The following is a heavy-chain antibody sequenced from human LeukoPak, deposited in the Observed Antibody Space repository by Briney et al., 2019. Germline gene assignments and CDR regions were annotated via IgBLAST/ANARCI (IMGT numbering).Heavy chain of an antibody. CDR1: GGTFSSYA. CDR2: IIPILGIA. CDR3: ARDLGGSYYVDYFDY. J-gene: IGHJ4*02. Sequence: ASVKFSCKASGGTFSSYAISWVRQAPGQGLEWMGRIIPILGIANYAQKFQGRVTITADKSTSTAYMELSSLRSEDTAVYYCARDLGGSYYVDYFDYWGQGTLVTVSS. D-gene: IGHD1-26*01. V-gene: IGHV1-69*04.